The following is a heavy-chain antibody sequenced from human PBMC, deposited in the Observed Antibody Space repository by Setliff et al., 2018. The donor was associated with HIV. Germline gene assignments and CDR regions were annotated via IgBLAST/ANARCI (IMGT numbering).Heavy chain of an antibody. J-gene: IGHJ5*02. CDR2: INHRGST. CDR1: GGSISSGNSY. Sequence: PSETLSLTCTVSGGSISSGNSYWSWIRQPPGKGLEWIGEINHRGSTHYNPSLRSRVTISVDTSKNLFSMKLTSVTAADTAVYHCARINNWDNWFDPWGQGTLVTVSS. CDR3: ARINNWDNWFDP. V-gene: IGHV4-39*07. D-gene: IGHD1-20*01.